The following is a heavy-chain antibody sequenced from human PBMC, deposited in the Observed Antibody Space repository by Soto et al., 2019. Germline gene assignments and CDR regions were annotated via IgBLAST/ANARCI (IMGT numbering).Heavy chain of an antibody. Sequence: SGFTFSSYSMSWVQEAPGKGMEWFSTISGSGGSTYYADSVKGRFTISRDNSKNTLYLQMNSLRAEDTAVYYRAKDRGLVVPAVPFDYWGQGTLVTVSS. CDR1: GFTFSSYS. V-gene: IGHV3-23*01. J-gene: IGHJ4*02. D-gene: IGHD2-2*01. CDR2: ISGSGGST. CDR3: AKDRGLVVPAVPFDY.